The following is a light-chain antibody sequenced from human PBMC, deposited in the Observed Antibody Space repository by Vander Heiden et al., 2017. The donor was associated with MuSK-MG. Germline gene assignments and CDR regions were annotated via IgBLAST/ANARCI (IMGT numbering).Light chain of an antibody. CDR2: GNT. V-gene: IGLV1-40*01. J-gene: IGLJ2*01. CDR1: SYNIGSGYD. Sequence: QSVLTQPPSVSGAPGQRVTIPCAGSSYNIGSGYDVHWYQQLPGAAPKLLIYGNTIRPSGVPDRFSGSKSGTSASLAITGLQAEDEADYYCQSYDSSLSGSLFGGGTKLTVL. CDR3: QSYDSSLSGSL.